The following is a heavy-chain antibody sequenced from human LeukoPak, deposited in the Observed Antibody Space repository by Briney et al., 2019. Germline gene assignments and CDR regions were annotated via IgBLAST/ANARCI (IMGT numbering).Heavy chain of an antibody. J-gene: IGHJ4*02. D-gene: IGHD3-10*01. CDR1: GFTFSSYA. CDR2: ISGSGGST. CDR3: AKSLWFGELLYGDFDY. Sequence: GGSLRLSCAASGFTFSSYAMSWVRQAPGKGLEWVSGISGSGGSTYYADSVKGRFTISRDNSKNTLYLQMNGLRAEDTAVYYCAKSLWFGELLYGDFDYWGQGTLVTVSS. V-gene: IGHV3-23*01.